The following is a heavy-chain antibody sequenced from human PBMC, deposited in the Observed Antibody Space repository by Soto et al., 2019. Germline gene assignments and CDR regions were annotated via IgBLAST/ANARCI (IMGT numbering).Heavy chain of an antibody. V-gene: IGHV4-31*03. Sequence: QVQLQESGPGLVKPSQTLSLTCTVSGGSISSGGYFWSWVRQHPGKGLEWIGNIYYSGRTYYNPCLKSRVTISVDTSKNQFSLNLSSVTAADTAVYYCARFAKEENPKVGSWYYFDYWGQGTRVTVSS. J-gene: IGHJ4*02. CDR2: IYYSGRT. CDR1: GGSISSGGYF. D-gene: IGHD6-13*01. CDR3: ARFAKEENPKVGSWYYFDY.